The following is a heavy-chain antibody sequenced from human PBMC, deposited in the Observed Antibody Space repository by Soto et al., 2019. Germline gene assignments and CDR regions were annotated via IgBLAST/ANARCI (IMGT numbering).Heavy chain of an antibody. Sequence: PSETLSLTCTVSGGSVSSGSYYWSWIRQPPGKGLEWIGYIYYSGSTNYNPSLKSRVTISVDTSKNQSSLKLSSVTAADTAVYYCARKAAGTAIDYWGQGTLVTVSS. J-gene: IGHJ4*02. CDR3: ARKAAGTAIDY. D-gene: IGHD6-13*01. CDR1: GGSVSSGSYY. V-gene: IGHV4-61*01. CDR2: IYYSGST.